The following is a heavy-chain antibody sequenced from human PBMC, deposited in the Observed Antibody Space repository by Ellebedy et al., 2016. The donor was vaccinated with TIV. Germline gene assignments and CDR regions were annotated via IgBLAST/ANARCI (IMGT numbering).Heavy chain of an antibody. CDR1: GFTFSSYS. D-gene: IGHD6-19*01. Sequence: GESLKISCAASGFTFSSYSMGWVRQAPGKGLEWVSSIDSSSTYIYYADSLRGRLTISRDNAKYSLYLQMNSLRAEDTAVYYCARQNPAYSSGQVSPIDHWGQGALVTVSS. CDR3: ARQNPAYSSGQVSPIDH. CDR2: IDSSSTYI. J-gene: IGHJ4*02. V-gene: IGHV3-21*01.